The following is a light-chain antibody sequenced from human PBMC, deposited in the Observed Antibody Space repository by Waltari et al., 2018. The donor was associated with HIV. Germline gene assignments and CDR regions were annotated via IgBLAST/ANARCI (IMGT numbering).Light chain of an antibody. CDR3: VGSDSRLRGYV. V-gene: IGLV1-47*01. J-gene: IGLJ1*01. CDR1: SSNIENDN. CDR2: KDT. Sequence: QSVLTQPPSASGAPGQRVTISCSGSSSNIENDNVYWYQQFPGAAPKLLIYKDTQRPSGVPDRFTGSKSGTSASLAIGGLRSEDEAEYYCVGSDSRLRGYVFGAGTKVTVL.